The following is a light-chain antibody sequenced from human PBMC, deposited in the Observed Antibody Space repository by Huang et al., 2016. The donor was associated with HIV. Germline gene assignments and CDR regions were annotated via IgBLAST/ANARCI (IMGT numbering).Light chain of an antibody. V-gene: IGKV1-39*01. J-gene: IGKJ3*01. CDR1: QSISTY. CDR2: AAS. Sequence: DIQMTQSPSSLSASVGDRVTITCRASQSISTYLNWYQQKVGKAPKLLIYAASTLQSGVPSMFTGSGSGTEFTLTISSLQPEDFASYFCQQSYSTVFTFGPGTKVDVK. CDR3: QQSYSTVFT.